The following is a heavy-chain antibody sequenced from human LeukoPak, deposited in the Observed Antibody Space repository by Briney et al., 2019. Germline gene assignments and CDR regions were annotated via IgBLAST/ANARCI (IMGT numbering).Heavy chain of an antibody. Sequence: GGSLRLSCEASGFTFSSYSMNWVRQAPGKGLEWVAYIHGSSSPVDYADSVKGRFTMSRDNTKNSLYLQMNSLRAEDTAVYYCARDHDWAIDYWGQGTLVTVSS. V-gene: IGHV3-48*04. J-gene: IGHJ4*02. CDR3: ARDHDWAIDY. CDR1: GFTFSSYS. D-gene: IGHD3-9*01. CDR2: IHGSSSPV.